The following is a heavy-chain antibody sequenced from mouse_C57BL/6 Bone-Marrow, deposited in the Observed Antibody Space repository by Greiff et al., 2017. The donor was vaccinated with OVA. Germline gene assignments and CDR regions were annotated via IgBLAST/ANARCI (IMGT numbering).Heavy chain of an antibody. CDR2: IYPGGGYT. Sequence: VQLQQPGAELVRPGTSVKMSCKASGYTFTNYWIGWAKQRPGHGLEWIGDIYPGGGYTNYNEKFKGKATLTADKSSSTAYMQFSSLTSEDSAVYYCARGDYTYFDYWGQGTTLTVSS. CDR3: ARGDYTYFDY. D-gene: IGHD2-12*01. J-gene: IGHJ2*01. V-gene: IGHV1-63*01. CDR1: GYTFTNYW.